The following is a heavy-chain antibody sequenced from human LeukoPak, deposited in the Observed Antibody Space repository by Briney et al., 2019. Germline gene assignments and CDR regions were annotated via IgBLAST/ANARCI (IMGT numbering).Heavy chain of an antibody. CDR1: VLTFIYYA. CDR3: AKQLPQVSDFWSGYGYYGMDV. Sequence: GGSLMLCCSTHVLTFIYYAGRTVRQAPGKGLEWVSAISGSGGSTYYADSVKGRFTISRDNSKNTLYLQMNSLRAEDTAVYYYAKQLPQVSDFWSGYGYYGMDVWGQGTTVTVSS. J-gene: IGHJ6*02. V-gene: IGHV3-23*01. CDR2: ISGSGGST. D-gene: IGHD3-3*01.